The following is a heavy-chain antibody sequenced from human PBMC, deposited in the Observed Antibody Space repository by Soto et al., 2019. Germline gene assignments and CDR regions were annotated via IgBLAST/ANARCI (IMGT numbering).Heavy chain of an antibody. CDR2: IYWNDVM. CDR1: GFSLNSSGVG. J-gene: IGHJ4*02. CDR3: AHRRFAKYSSLPADFDY. V-gene: IGHV2-5*01. D-gene: IGHD6-6*01. Sequence: QITLKESGPTLVKPTQTLTLTCTFSGFSLNSSGVGVGWIRQPPGKALEWLALIYWNDVMHYSPSLKSRLTITEDASKHQVVLTVTNMDPVDTATYYCAHRRFAKYSSLPADFDYWGQGILVTVSS.